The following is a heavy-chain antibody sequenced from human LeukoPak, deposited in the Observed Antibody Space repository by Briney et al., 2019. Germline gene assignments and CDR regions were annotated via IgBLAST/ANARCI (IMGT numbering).Heavy chain of an antibody. Sequence: SVKVSCKASGGTFSSYAISWVRQAPGQGLEWMGGIIPIFGTANYAQKFQGRVTITADESTSTAYMELSSLRSEDTAVYYCARGSGGLAISSTSYFPDYYMDVWGKGTTVTVSS. CDR3: ARGSGGLAISSTSYFPDYYMDV. D-gene: IGHD2-2*01. J-gene: IGHJ6*03. CDR1: GGTFSSYA. CDR2: IIPIFGTA. V-gene: IGHV1-69*13.